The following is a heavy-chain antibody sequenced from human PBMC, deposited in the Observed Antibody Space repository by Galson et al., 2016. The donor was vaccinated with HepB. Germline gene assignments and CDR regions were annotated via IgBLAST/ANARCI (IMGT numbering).Heavy chain of an antibody. CDR3: AKDKRGHSSAWYWYFDY. V-gene: IGHV3-23*01. D-gene: IGHD6-13*01. CDR1: GFTFSGYA. CDR2: MSDSDDI. Sequence: SLRLSCAASGFTFSGYAMAWVRQAPGKGLEWVSGMSDSDDIYYAPTVKGRFTIFRDNSKNTVYLQLTSLRAEDTAVYYCAKDKRGHSSAWYWYFDYWGPGTLVTVSS. J-gene: IGHJ4*02.